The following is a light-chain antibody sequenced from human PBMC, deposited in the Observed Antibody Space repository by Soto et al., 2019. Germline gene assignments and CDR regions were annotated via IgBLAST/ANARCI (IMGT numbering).Light chain of an antibody. CDR1: QSVSNN. CDR3: QQYNNWLSWT. Sequence: EIVMTQSPGTLSVSPGERATLSCRASQSVSNNLAWYQQKPGQAPRLLIYGASTRATGIPARFSGSGTGTEFTLSIRGLQSEDFAVYHCQQYNNWLSWTFGQGTKVEIK. CDR2: GAS. V-gene: IGKV3-15*01. J-gene: IGKJ1*01.